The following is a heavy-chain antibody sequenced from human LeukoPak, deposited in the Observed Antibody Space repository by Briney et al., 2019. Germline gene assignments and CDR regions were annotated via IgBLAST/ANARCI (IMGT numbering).Heavy chain of an antibody. D-gene: IGHD2-2*01. CDR3: ARERKSSTSMDY. V-gene: IGHV3-74*01. CDR1: GFTFSSYW. CDR2: INTDGSTI. J-gene: IGHJ4*02. Sequence: GGSLRLSCTASGFTFSSYWMHWVRQAPGKGLVWVSRINTDGSTITYADSVKGRFTISGDNAKNTLYLQMNSLRGEDTAVYFCARERKSSTSMDYWGQGTLVTVSS.